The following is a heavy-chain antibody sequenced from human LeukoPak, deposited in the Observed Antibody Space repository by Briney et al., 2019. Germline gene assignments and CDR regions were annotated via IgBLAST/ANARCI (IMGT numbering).Heavy chain of an antibody. Sequence: ASVKVSCKASGYTFTSYYMHWVRQAPGQGLEWMGIINPSGGSTSYAQKFQGRVTMTRDMSTSTVYMELSSLRSEDTAVYYCARDLKAYCGGDCYSGYWGQGTLVTVSS. CDR3: ARDLKAYCGGDCYSGY. CDR1: GYTFTSYY. J-gene: IGHJ4*02. CDR2: INPSGGST. D-gene: IGHD2-21*02. V-gene: IGHV1-46*01.